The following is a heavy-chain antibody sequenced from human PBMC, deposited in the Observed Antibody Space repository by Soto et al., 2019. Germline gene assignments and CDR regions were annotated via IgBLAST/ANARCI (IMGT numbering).Heavy chain of an antibody. D-gene: IGHD1-26*01. CDR3: AREPGNGSPTDYYYYGMDV. CDR1: GFTFSSYA. J-gene: IGHJ6*02. V-gene: IGHV3-30-3*01. Sequence: ESGGGVVQPGRSLRLSCAASGFTFSSYAMHWVRQAPGKGLEWVAVISYDGSNKYYADSVKGRFTISRDNSKNTLYLQMNSLRAEDTAVYYCAREPGNGSPTDYYYYGMDVWGQGTTVTVSS. CDR2: ISYDGSNK.